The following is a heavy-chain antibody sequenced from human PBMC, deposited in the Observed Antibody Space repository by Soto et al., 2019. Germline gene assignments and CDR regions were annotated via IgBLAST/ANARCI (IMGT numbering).Heavy chain of an antibody. CDR1: GFTFSTYG. D-gene: IGHD5-18*01. V-gene: IGHV3-21*01. CDR3: ARDLGGYSSRFDL. CDR2: ISSSSTYT. Sequence: LRLSCAASGFTFSTYGMNWVRQAPGKGLEWVSAISSSSTYTYYADSLKGRFTISRDNAKNSLFLQMNSLRTEDTAVYYCARDLGGYSSRFDLWGRGTLVTVSS. J-gene: IGHJ2*01.